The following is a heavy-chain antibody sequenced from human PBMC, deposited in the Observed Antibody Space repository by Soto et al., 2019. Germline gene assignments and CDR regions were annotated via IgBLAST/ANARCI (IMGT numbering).Heavy chain of an antibody. CDR1: GISFSAYG. V-gene: IGHV3-30*03. Sequence: GGSLRLSCAVSGISFSAYGMHWVRQAPGKGLEWVGMISYDGNKSYSGDSVKGCFTTCRDNYKNLLYLQMNSLRTEDTAVYFCTTGIVARTYHFDYWGQGTLVTVSS. CDR2: ISYDGNKS. J-gene: IGHJ4*02. CDR3: TTGIVARTYHFDY. D-gene: IGHD5-12*01.